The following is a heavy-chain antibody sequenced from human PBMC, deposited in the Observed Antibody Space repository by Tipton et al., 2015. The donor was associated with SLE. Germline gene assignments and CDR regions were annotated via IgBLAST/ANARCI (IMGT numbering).Heavy chain of an antibody. V-gene: IGHV3-74*01. D-gene: IGHD3-22*01. Sequence: SLRLSCAASGFTFTNYAMHWVRQAPGKGLVWVSRINSDGSSTSYADSVKGRFTISRDNAKNTLYLQMNSLRAEDTAVYYCARGAYYYDSSGYYYFDYWGQGTLVTASS. CDR1: GFTFTNYA. CDR3: ARGAYYYDSSGYYYFDY. CDR2: INSDGSST. J-gene: IGHJ4*02.